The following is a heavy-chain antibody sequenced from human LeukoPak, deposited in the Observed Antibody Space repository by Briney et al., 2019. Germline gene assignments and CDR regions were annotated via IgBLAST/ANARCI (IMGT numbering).Heavy chain of an antibody. D-gene: IGHD2-2*01. J-gene: IGHJ6*02. V-gene: IGHV4-59*01. CDR1: GGSISSYY. Sequence: SETLSLTCTVFGGSISSYYWSWIRQPPGKGLEWIGYIYYSGSTNYNPSLKSRVTISVDTSKNQFSLKLSSVTAADTAVYYCARERAQPLFYGMDVWGQGTTVTVSS. CDR2: IYYSGST. CDR3: ARERAQPLFYGMDV.